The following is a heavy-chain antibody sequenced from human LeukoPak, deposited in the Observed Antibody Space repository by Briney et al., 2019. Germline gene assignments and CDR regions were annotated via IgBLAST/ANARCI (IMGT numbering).Heavy chain of an antibody. V-gene: IGHV4-34*01. CDR1: GGSFSGYD. Sequence: SGTLSLTCAVYGGSFSGYDWSWIRQPPGKGLEWIGEINHSGSTNYNPSLKSRVTISVDTSKNQFSLKLSSVTAADTAVYYCARGGGVVSSYPLDAFDIWGRGTVVTVSS. J-gene: IGHJ3*02. CDR2: INHSGST. CDR3: ARGGGVVSSYPLDAFDI.